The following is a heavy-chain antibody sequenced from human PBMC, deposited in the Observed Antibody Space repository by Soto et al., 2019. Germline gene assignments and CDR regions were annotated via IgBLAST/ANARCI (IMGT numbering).Heavy chain of an antibody. Sequence: GGSLRLSCAASAFTFSSYGMHWFRQAPGKGLEWVAVISYDGGNRFYTESVWGRFTISRDNAKNTLYLQMNSLRAEDTAVYFCAKETTLYSSSWYLSGMDVWG. D-gene: IGHD6-13*01. V-gene: IGHV3-30*18. J-gene: IGHJ6*02. CDR1: AFTFSSYG. CDR2: ISYDGGNR. CDR3: AKETTLYSSSWYLSGMDV.